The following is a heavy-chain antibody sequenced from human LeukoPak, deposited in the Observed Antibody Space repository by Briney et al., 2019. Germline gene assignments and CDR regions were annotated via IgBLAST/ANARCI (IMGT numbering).Heavy chain of an antibody. D-gene: IGHD1-7*01. Sequence: PGGSLRLSCAASGFTFSSYWMSWVRQAPGKGLEWVANIKQDGSEKYYVDSVKGRFTISRDNAKNSLYLQMNSLRAEDTAVYYCARDRITGTSIYFYSYYGLDVWGQGTTVTVSS. J-gene: IGHJ6*02. CDR1: GFTFSSYW. V-gene: IGHV3-7*03. CDR2: IKQDGSEK. CDR3: ARDRITGTSIYFYSYYGLDV.